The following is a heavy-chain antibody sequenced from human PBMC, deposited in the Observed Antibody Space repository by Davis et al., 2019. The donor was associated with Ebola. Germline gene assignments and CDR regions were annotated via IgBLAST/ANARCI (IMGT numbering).Heavy chain of an antibody. CDR1: GGSISSSNW. CDR2: IYHTWST. V-gene: IGHV4-4*02. D-gene: IGHD1-1*01. CDR3: ERRGVATGGGGMSWFDP. J-gene: IGHJ5*02. Sequence: MPSETLSLTCAVSGGSISSSNWWSWVRQPPGKGLAWIGEIYHTWSTNYNPSLKSRVTISVDKSKNHFSLKLRPVTAADTAVYYCERRGVATGGGGMSWFDPWGQGTLVTVSS.